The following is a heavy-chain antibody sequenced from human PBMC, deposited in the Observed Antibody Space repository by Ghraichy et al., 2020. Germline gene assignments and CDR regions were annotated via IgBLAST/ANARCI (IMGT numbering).Heavy chain of an antibody. V-gene: IGHV4-34*01. CDR2: INHSGST. Sequence: ESLNISCAVYGGSFSGYYWSWIRQPPGKGLEWIGEINHSGSTNYNPSLKSRVTISVDTSKNQFSLKLSSVTAADTAVYYCARLEIYQVVAAPYNWFDPWGQGTLVTVSS. D-gene: IGHD2-15*01. J-gene: IGHJ5*02. CDR3: ARLEIYQVVAAPYNWFDP. CDR1: GGSFSGYY.